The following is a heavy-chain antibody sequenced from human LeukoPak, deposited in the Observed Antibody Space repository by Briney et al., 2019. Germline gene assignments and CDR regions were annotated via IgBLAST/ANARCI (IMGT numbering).Heavy chain of an antibody. V-gene: IGHV1-18*03. D-gene: IGHD4-17*01. CDR3: ARAGYGDSDFDY. J-gene: IGHJ4*02. Sequence: ASVKVSCKASGYTFTSCAISWVRQAPGQGLEWMGWISAYNGNTNYAQKLQGRVTITRDTSASTAYMELSSLRSEDMAVYYCARAGYGDSDFDYWGQGTLVTVSS. CDR2: ISAYNGNT. CDR1: GYTFTSCA.